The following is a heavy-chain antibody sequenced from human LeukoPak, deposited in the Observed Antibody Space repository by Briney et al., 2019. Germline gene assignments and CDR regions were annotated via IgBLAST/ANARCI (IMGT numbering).Heavy chain of an antibody. CDR2: ICHGGST. V-gene: IGHV4-30-2*01. D-gene: IGHD3-10*01. Sequence: PSETLSLTCAVSGGSISSGGYSWSWIRQPPGKGLEWIGCICHGGSTYYNPALKSRVTISVDRSKNQFSLKLSSVTAADTAVYYCARAFRAYGSGSYRNWFDPWGQGTLVTVSS. CDR1: GGSISSGGYS. CDR3: ARAFRAYGSGSYRNWFDP. J-gene: IGHJ5*02.